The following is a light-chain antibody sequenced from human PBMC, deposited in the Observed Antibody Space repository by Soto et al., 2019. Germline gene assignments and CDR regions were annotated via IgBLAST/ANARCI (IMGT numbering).Light chain of an antibody. CDR1: QSVSIL. Sequence: EIVMTQSPAILAVPPLEIDIFSCRGSQSVSILLAWYQQKPGQDNRIIIHGENTRATGITDRFSGSGSGTVFTLTISSLQSDDFAVYYCKPSYTSPVTLGGGHKLDLK. V-gene: IGKV3-15*01. CDR2: GEN. CDR3: KPSYTSPVT. J-gene: IGKJ4*01.